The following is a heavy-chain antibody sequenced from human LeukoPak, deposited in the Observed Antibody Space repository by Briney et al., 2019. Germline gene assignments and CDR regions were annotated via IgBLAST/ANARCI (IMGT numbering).Heavy chain of an antibody. CDR3: AKVVWSGYEYDP. V-gene: IGHV3-23*01. D-gene: IGHD3-3*01. CDR2: ISGSGGSA. J-gene: IGHJ5*02. CDR1: GFTFSSYA. Sequence: QPGGSLRLSCAASGFTFSSYAMSWVRQAPGKGLEWVSAISGSGGSAYYADSVKGRFTISRDNSKNTLYLQMNSLRAEDTAVYYCAKVVWSGYEYDPWGQGTLVTVSS.